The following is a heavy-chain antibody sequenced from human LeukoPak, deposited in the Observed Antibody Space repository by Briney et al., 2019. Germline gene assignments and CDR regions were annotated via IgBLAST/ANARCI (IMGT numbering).Heavy chain of an antibody. CDR3: ARDYIYYDSSGYSSYYFEY. V-gene: IGHV4-59*01. J-gene: IGHJ4*02. D-gene: IGHD3-22*01. CDR2: IYYTGST. CDR1: GGSISRNY. Sequence: SETLSLTCSVSGGSISRNYWSWIRQPPGKGLEWLGYIYYTGSTNYNPSLKSRVTISVDTSKNQFSLKLSSVTAADTAVYYCARDYIYYDSSGYSSYYFEYWGQGTLVTVSS.